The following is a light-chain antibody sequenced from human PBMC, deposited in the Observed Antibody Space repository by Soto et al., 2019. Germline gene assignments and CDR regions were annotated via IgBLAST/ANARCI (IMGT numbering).Light chain of an antibody. Sequence: QPVLTQPPSVSGAPGQRVTISCTGSSSNIGAGYDVHWYQQLPGTAPKLLMYGDSNRSSGVPDRFSGSKSGTSASLAITGLQAEDEADYYCQSYDSSLSGSVFGGGTKLTVL. CDR2: GDS. CDR1: SSNIGAGYD. V-gene: IGLV1-40*01. CDR3: QSYDSSLSGSV. J-gene: IGLJ3*02.